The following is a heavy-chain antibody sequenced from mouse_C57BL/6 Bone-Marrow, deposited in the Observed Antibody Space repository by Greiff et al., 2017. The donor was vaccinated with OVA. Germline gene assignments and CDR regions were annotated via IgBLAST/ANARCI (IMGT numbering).Heavy chain of an antibody. V-gene: IGHV1-4*01. D-gene: IGHD1-1*01. CDR3: ARRFYYGSSYDY. J-gene: IGHJ2*01. CDR2: INPSSGYT. CDR1: GYTFTSYT. Sequence: QVQLQQSGAELARPGASVKMSCKASGYTFTSYTMHWVKQRPGQGLEWIGYINPSSGYTKYNQKFKDKATLTADKSSSTAYMQLSSLTSEDSAVYYCARRFYYGSSYDYWGQGTTLTVSS.